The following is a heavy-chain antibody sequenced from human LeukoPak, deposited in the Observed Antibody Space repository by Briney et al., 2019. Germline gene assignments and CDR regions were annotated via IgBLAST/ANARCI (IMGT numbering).Heavy chain of an antibody. CDR3: AKAGHYGSGSYYSDY. Sequence: GGSLRLSCAASGFTFSTYAMSWVRQAAGKGLEWVSLISGSGGGTYYADSVKGRFTISRDNSKNTLYLQLNSLRVEDTAVYYCAKAGHYGSGSYYSDYWGRGTLVTVSP. CDR1: GFTFSTYA. D-gene: IGHD3-10*01. CDR2: ISGSGGGT. J-gene: IGHJ4*02. V-gene: IGHV3-23*01.